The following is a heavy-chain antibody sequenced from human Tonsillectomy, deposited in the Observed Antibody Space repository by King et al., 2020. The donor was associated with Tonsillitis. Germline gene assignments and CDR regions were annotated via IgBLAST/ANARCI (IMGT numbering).Heavy chain of an antibody. CDR1: GGSISSYY. Sequence: VQLQESGPGLVKPSETLSLTCTVSGGSISSYYWSWFRQPPGKGLEWIGYIFYRGSTNYNPSLMSRVTISVDTSKNQLSLRLSSVTAADTAVYYCARLPSPIPDAFDVWGRGTMVTVSS. V-gene: IGHV4-59*08. CDR2: IFYRGST. J-gene: IGHJ3*01. CDR3: ARLPSPIPDAFDV.